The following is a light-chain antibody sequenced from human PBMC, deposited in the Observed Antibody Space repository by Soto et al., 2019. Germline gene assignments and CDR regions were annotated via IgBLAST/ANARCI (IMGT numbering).Light chain of an antibody. CDR3: QQGNFFPWT. V-gene: IGKV1-12*01. Sequence: DIQMTQSPSSVSAAVGDRVTITCRASQGISSWLAWYQVKPGRAPKLLIYSTSRVHGVPSRFGGSGSETDFTITISDLQPEDSAIYYCQQGNFFPWTFGQGTKLEV. CDR1: QGISSW. J-gene: IGKJ1*01. CDR2: STS.